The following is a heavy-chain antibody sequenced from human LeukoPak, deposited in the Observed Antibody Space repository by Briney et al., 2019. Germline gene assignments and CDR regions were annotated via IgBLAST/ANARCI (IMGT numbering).Heavy chain of an antibody. CDR1: GFTFSSYA. Sequence: PGGSLRLSCAASGFTFSSYAMSWVRQAPGKGLEWVSAISGSGGSTYYADSVRGRFTISRDNSKNTLYLQMNSLRAEDTAVYYCAKDTFNGGYFDYWGQGTLVTVSS. D-gene: IGHD3-22*01. CDR3: AKDTFNGGYFDY. V-gene: IGHV3-23*01. J-gene: IGHJ4*02. CDR2: ISGSGGST.